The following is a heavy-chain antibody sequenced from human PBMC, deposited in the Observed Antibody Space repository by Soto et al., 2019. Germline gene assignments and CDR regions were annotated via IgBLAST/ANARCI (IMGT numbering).Heavy chain of an antibody. V-gene: IGHV5-51*01. Sequence: PGESLKISCKGSGYTFTDYWIGWVRQLPGKGLEWMGIIYPGDSDTRYSPSFQGHVTITVDKSTSTAYLQWNTLKASDTAMYYCGRHPSNFPDCSYAMEVWDQGTTSTV. CDR3: GRHPSNFPDCSYAMEV. CDR1: GYTFTDYW. J-gene: IGHJ6*02. D-gene: IGHD4-4*01. CDR2: IYPGDSDT.